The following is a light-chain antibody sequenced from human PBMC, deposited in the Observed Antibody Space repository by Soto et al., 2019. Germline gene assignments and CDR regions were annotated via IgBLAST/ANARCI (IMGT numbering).Light chain of an antibody. CDR3: PQYNSHST. J-gene: IGKJ4*01. V-gene: IGKV1-5*01. CDR2: DAS. CDR1: QSISSR. Sequence: DIQMTQSPSTLSASVGDRVTITRRASQSISSRLAWYQTKPGKAPKLMVYDASSLESGVPSRFSGSGSGTEFTLTISSLQPDDFPPYYGPQYNSHSTFGGGTKVEIK.